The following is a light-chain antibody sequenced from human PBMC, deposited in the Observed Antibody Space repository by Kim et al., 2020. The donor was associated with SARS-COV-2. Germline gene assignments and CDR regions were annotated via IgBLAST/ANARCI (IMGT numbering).Light chain of an antibody. V-gene: IGKV3-20*01. J-gene: IGKJ4*01. CDR3: QHYDSSPLI. CDR1: QTIRSTH. Sequence: SQGERATLSCRASQTIRSTHLAWYQQKSGQAPTLLIYGASTRATGIPERFSGSGSGADFTLTVTRLEPEDSAVYYCQHYDSSPLIFGGGTKVDIK. CDR2: GAS.